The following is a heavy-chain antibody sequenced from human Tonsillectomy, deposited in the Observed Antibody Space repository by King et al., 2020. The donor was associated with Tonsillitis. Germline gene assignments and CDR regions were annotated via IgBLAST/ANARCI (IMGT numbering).Heavy chain of an antibody. Sequence: VQLQQWGPGLLKTSETLSLTCGVYGTYVGNDYWSWVRQTPGKGLEWIGDISHSGITNYNPSLKSRVTISVSASRSQLSLSLISVTAADTATYYCARGVIGVVMDVTDARSYGLDVWGQGTPVSVSS. J-gene: IGHJ6*02. D-gene: IGHD3-3*01. V-gene: IGHV4-34*01. CDR3: ARGVIGVVMDVTDARSYGLDV. CDR1: GTYVGNDY. CDR2: ISHSGIT.